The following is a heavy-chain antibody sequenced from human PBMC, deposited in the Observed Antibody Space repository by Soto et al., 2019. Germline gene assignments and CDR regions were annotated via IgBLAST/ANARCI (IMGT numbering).Heavy chain of an antibody. D-gene: IGHD6-6*01. CDR3: ASAYSSSAVYYYGMDV. CDR1: GFTFSSYS. Sequence: GGSLRLSCAASGFTFSSYSMNWVRQAPGKGLEWVSSISSSSSYIYYADSVKGRFTISRDNAKNSLYLQMNSLRAEDTAVYYCASAYSSSAVYYYGMDVWGQGTTVTVSS. J-gene: IGHJ6*02. CDR2: ISSSSSYI. V-gene: IGHV3-21*01.